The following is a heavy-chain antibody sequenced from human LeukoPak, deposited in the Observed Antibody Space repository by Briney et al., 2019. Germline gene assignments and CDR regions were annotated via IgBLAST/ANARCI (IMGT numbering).Heavy chain of an antibody. CDR3: AKRQDSSSWYETDIPGY. J-gene: IGHJ4*02. CDR2: ISITDTTI. D-gene: IGHD6-13*01. Sequence: PGGSLRLSCAASGFTFSDYYMAWIRQAPGKGLEWVSYISITDTTIYYADSVKGRFTISRDNSKNTLYLQMNSLRAEDTAVYYCAKRQDSSSWYETDIPGYWGQGTLVTVSS. V-gene: IGHV3-11*04. CDR1: GFTFSDYY.